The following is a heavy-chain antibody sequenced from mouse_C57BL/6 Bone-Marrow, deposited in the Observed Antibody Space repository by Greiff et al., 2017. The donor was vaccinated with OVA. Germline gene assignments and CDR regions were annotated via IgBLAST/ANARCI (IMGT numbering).Heavy chain of an antibody. D-gene: IGHD1-1*01. V-gene: IGHV1-50*01. CDR3: ARRGTTVVAPYYYAMDY. CDR1: GYTFTSYW. Sequence: VQLQQPGAELVKPGASVKLSCKASGYTFTSYWMQWVKQRPGQGLEWIGEIDPSDSYTNYNQKFKGKATLTVDTSSSTAYMQRSSLTSEDAAVYYCARRGTTVVAPYYYAMDYWGQGTSVTVSS. J-gene: IGHJ4*01. CDR2: IDPSDSYT.